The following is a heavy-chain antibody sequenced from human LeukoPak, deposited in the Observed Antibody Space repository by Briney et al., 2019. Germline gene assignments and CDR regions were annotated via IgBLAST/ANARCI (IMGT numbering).Heavy chain of an antibody. D-gene: IGHD2/OR15-2a*01. CDR3: ATYSTLNARDFQH. CDR1: GFIFSNYW. CDR2: IKYDGSET. J-gene: IGHJ1*01. V-gene: IGHV3-7*01. Sequence: QSGGSLRLSCEASGFIFSNYWMSWVRQAPGKGLEWVANIKYDGSETYYVDSVKGRFTISRDNGKNSLYVQMNSLSVEDTAVYYCATYSTLNARDFQHWGQGTLVTVSS.